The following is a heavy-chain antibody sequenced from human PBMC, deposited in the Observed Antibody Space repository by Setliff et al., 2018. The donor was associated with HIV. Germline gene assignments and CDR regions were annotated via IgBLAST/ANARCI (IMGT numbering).Heavy chain of an antibody. CDR2: IYYSGST. Sequence: SETLSLTCTVSGDSISSGDYYWSWIRQPPGKGLEWIGNIYYSGSTNYNPSLKSRVTISVDTSKNQFSLKLTSVTAADTAVYYCARYSPRGYTLTGPYWGQGTLVTVSS. J-gene: IGHJ4*02. CDR1: GDSISSGDYY. D-gene: IGHD5-12*01. V-gene: IGHV4-61*08. CDR3: ARYSPRGYTLTGPY.